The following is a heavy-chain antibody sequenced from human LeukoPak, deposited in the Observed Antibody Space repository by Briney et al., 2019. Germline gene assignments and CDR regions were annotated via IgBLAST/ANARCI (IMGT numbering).Heavy chain of an antibody. CDR3: ARDGGRLPASPVGDGYDY. J-gene: IGHJ4*02. Sequence: ASVKVSCKASGYTFTSYYMHWVRQAPGQGLECMGIINPSGGSTSYAQKFQGRVTMTRDTSTSTVYMELSNLRSEDTAVYYCARDGGRLPASPVGDGYDYWGQGTLVTVSS. CDR1: GYTFTSYY. CDR2: INPSGGST. D-gene: IGHD1-26*01. V-gene: IGHV1-46*01.